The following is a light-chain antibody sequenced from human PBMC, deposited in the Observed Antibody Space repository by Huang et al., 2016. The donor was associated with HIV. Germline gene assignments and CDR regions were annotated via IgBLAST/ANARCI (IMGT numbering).Light chain of an antibody. V-gene: IGKV3-15*01. CDR2: AAS. J-gene: IGKJ2*01. CDR1: QSVNTN. Sequence: VMMSQSPATLAAAPGEQVTLSCGASQSVNTNLTWYQQKPGQPPRLLICAASTRATGVPARFAGSGSGTEFTLTIDSLQYDDFAVYYCQQYNKWPPEYTFGQGTRLEIK. CDR3: QQYNKWPPEYT.